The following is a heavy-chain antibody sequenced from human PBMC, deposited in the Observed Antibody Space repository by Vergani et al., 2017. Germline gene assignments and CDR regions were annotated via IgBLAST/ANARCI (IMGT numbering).Heavy chain of an antibody. CDR3: AKSITMVRGVKNYYYYYGMDV. V-gene: IGHV3-30*02. D-gene: IGHD3-10*01. CDR1: GFTFSSYG. CDR2: IRYDGSNK. J-gene: IGHJ6*02. Sequence: QVQLVESGGGVVQPGGSLRLSCAASGFTFSSYGMHWVRQAPGKGLEWVAFIRYDGSNKYYAVSVKGRFTISRDNSKNTLYLQMNSLRAEDTAVYYCAKSITMVRGVKNYYYYYGMDVWGQGTTVTVSS.